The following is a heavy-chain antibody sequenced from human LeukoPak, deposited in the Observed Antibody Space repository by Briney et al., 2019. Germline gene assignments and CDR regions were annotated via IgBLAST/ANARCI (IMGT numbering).Heavy chain of an antibody. Sequence: SETLSLTCAVYGGSFSGYYWSWIRQPPGKGLEWIGEINHSGSTNYNPSLKSRVTISVDTSKNQFSLKLSSVTAADTAVYYCARGRWYSGSYHDAFDIWGQGTMVTVSS. J-gene: IGHJ3*02. CDR1: GGSFSGYY. CDR2: INHSGST. CDR3: ARGRWYSGSYHDAFDI. D-gene: IGHD1-26*01. V-gene: IGHV4-34*01.